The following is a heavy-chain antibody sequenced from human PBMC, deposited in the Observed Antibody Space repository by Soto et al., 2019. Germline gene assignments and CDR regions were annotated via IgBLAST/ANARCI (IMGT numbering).Heavy chain of an antibody. V-gene: IGHV3-53*01. CDR3: ARDRSDSSRADSFDX. J-gene: IGHJ3*01. CDR1: GFNVRNNH. D-gene: IGHD6-25*01. CDR2: IYRVVAA. Sequence: LRLSCAVSGFNVRNNHMSCVRQAPGKGLEWVSVIYRVVAAYYADSVRCRFTISRDTSKNTVYLQMNSLRAEDTAVYYCARDRSDSSRADSFDXWGQGTMVTVS.